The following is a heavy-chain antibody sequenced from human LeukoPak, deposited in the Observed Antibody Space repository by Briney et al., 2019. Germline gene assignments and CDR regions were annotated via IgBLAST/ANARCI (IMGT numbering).Heavy chain of an antibody. CDR2: INHSGST. D-gene: IGHD2-2*01. CDR1: GGSFSGYY. CDR3: ARRGYLYCSSTSCYAGGFDY. V-gene: IGHV4-34*01. Sequence: SETLSLTCAVYGGSFSGYYWSWIRQPPGKGLEWIGEINHSGSTNYNPSLKSRVTISVDTSKNQFSLKLSSVTAADTAVYYCARRGYLYCSSTSCYAGGFDYWGQGTLVTVSS. J-gene: IGHJ4*02.